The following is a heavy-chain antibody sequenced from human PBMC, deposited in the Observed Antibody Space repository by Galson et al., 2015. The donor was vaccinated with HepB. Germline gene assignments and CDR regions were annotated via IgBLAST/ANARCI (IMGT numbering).Heavy chain of an antibody. CDR2: IRYDGSNK. Sequence: SLRLSCAASGFTFSSYGMHWVHQAPGKGLEWVAFIRYDGSNKYYADSVKGRSTISRDNSKNTLYLQMNSLRAEDTAVYYCAKDSIVVVPAVVPIIDYWGQGTLVTVSS. D-gene: IGHD2-2*01. CDR3: AKDSIVVVPAVVPIIDY. CDR1: GFTFSSYG. V-gene: IGHV3-30*02. J-gene: IGHJ4*02.